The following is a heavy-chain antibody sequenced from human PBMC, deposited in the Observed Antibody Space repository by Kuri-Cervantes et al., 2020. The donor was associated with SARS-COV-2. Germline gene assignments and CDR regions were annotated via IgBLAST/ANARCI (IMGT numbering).Heavy chain of an antibody. V-gene: IGHV1-18*01. Sequence: ASGKVSCKASGYTFTSYGISWVRQAPGQGLEWMGWISAYNGNTNYAQMLQGRVTMTTDTSTSTAYMELRSLRSDDTAVYYCAVLTGESGPYYYYYGMDVWGQGTTVTVSS. CDR3: AVLTGESGPYYYYYGMDV. CDR1: GYTFTSYG. J-gene: IGHJ6*02. D-gene: IGHD7-27*01. CDR2: ISAYNGNT.